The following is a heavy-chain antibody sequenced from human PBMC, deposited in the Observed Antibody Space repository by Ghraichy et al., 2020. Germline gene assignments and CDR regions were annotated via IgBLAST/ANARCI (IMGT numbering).Heavy chain of an antibody. Sequence: GGSLRLSCAASGFTFSGAWMTWVRQAPGKGLEWVGRIKSKTDGGTTDYAAPVKDRFTISRDDSKNTLNLQMNSLKTEDTAVYYCATGGKSSGFFFDYWGQGTLVTVSS. D-gene: IGHD3-22*01. CDR1: GFTFSGAW. J-gene: IGHJ4*02. CDR2: IKSKTDGGTT. V-gene: IGHV3-15*01. CDR3: ATGGKSSGFFFDY.